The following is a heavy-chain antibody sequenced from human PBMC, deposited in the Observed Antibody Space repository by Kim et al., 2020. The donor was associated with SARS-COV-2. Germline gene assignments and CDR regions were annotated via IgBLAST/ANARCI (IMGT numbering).Heavy chain of an antibody. CDR1: GGSISSYY. Sequence: SETLSLTCTVSGGSISSYYWSWIRQPPGKGLEWIGYIYYSGSTNYNPSLKSRVTISVDTSKNQFSLKLSSVTAADTAVYYCAREGSSSSWYGRYNWFDPWGQGTLVTVSS. D-gene: IGHD6-13*01. CDR2: IYYSGST. CDR3: AREGSSSSWYGRYNWFDP. J-gene: IGHJ5*02. V-gene: IGHV4-59*13.